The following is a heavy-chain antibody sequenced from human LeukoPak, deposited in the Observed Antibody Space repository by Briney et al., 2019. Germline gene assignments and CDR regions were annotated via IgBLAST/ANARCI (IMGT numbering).Heavy chain of an antibody. D-gene: IGHD3-10*01. CDR3: ARDRGDCGFDF. J-gene: IGHJ4*02. V-gene: IGHV3-53*01. Sequence: GGSLRLSCAASGFTVSSNYMSGVREAPGKGLEGVSVFYSGGSTYYADSVKGRFTISRDNSQTTLYLQMNSLSAEDTAVYYCARDRGDCGFDFWGQGTLVTVSS. CDR1: GFTVSSNY. CDR2: FYSGGST.